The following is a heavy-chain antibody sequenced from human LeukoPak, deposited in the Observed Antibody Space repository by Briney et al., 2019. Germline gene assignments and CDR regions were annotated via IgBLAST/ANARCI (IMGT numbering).Heavy chain of an antibody. CDR3: AKERYCSGGNCYPDDN. D-gene: IGHD2-15*01. J-gene: IGHJ4*02. Sequence: PGGSLRLSCAVSGFTFSSYGMHWVRQAPGKGLEWVAFIRYDGGKKYYADSVKGRFTISRDNSKNTLYLQMSSLRVEDTAIYYCAKERYCSGGNCYPDDNWGQGTLVTVSS. V-gene: IGHV3-30*02. CDR2: IRYDGGKK. CDR1: GFTFSSYG.